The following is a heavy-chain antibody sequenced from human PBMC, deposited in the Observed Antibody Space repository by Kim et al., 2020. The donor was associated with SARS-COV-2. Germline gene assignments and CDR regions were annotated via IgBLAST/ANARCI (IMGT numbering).Heavy chain of an antibody. CDR1: GFTFSSYW. D-gene: IGHD5-18*01. J-gene: IGHJ6*02. CDR3: ARDVYIGGYSYGNYGMDA. Sequence: GGSLRLSCAASGFTFSSYWRHWVRQAPGKGLVWVSRINGDGSSTNYADSVKGRFTISRDNAKNTLYLQMNSLRAEDTAVYYCARDVYIGGYSYGNYGMDAWGHGTTGTVSS. V-gene: IGHV3-74*01. CDR2: INGDGSST.